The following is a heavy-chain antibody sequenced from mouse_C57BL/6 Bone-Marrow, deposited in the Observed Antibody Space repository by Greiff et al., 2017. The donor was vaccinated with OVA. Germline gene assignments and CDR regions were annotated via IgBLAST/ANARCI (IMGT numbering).Heavy chain of an antibody. V-gene: IGHV5-16*01. CDR1: GFTFSDYY. Sequence: EVKVVESEGGLVQPGSSMKLSCTASGFTFSDYYMAWVRQVPEKGLEWVANINYDGSSTYYLDSLKSRFIISRDNAKNILYLQMSSLKSEDTATYYCARETYGSSYVGFHWYAMDYWGQGTSVTVSS. J-gene: IGHJ4*01. D-gene: IGHD1-1*01. CDR3: ARETYGSSYVGFHWYAMDY. CDR2: INYDGSST.